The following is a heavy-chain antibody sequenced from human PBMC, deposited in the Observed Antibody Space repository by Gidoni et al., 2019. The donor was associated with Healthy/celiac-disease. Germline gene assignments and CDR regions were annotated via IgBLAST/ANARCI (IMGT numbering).Heavy chain of an antibody. CDR3: TSVPGSGPKIDY. CDR1: GFTFSGSA. V-gene: IGHV3-73*02. D-gene: IGHD3-10*01. Sequence: EVQLVESGGGLVQPGGSLKLSCAASGFTFSGSAMHWVRQASGKGLEWVGRIRSKANSYATAYAASVKGRFTISRDDSKNTAYLQMNSLKTEDTAVYYCTSVPGSGPKIDYWGQGTLVTVSS. J-gene: IGHJ4*02. CDR2: IRSKANSYAT.